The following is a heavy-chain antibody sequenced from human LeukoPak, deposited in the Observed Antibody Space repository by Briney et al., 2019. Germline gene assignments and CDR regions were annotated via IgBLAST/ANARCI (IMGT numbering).Heavy chain of an antibody. V-gene: IGHV4-34*01. D-gene: IGHD3-3*01. CDR3: ARSMYYDFWSGYYGLRDYYYYGMDV. CDR1: GGSFSGYY. J-gene: IGHJ6*02. CDR2: INHSGST. Sequence: SETLSLTCAVYGGSFSGYYWSWIRQPPGKGLEWIGEINHSGSTNYNPSLKSRVTISVDTSKNQFSLKLSSVTAADTAVYYWARSMYYDFWSGYYGLRDYYYYGMDVWGQGTTVTVSS.